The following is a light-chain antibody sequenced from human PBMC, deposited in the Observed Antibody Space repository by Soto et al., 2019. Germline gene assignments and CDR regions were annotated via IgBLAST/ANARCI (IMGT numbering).Light chain of an antibody. Sequence: EIVMTQSPATLSVSPGERATLSCRASQSIVNNLAWYQQKPGQGPRLLIYGASSSATGLPARFSGSGSGTGFTRTIRSLQSEDFAIYYCQQYNDWPLTFGGGTKVEIK. CDR1: QSIVNN. J-gene: IGKJ4*01. CDR3: QQYNDWPLT. CDR2: GAS. V-gene: IGKV3-15*01.